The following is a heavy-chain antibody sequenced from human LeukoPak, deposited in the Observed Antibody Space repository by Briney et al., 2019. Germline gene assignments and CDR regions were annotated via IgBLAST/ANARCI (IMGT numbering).Heavy chain of an antibody. Sequence: PGGSLSLPCGAWGLPFSRYAMSWARQPRGKARVWGSVISGRGGGTYYADARKGRFSISRDNSKNTLSLQMNSLRAEETAVYYCARQIPGSGQGFDPWGQGTLVGVSS. D-gene: IGHD3-10*01. V-gene: IGHV3-23*01. CDR3: ARQIPGSGQGFDP. CDR2: ISGRGGGT. J-gene: IGHJ5*02. CDR1: GLPFSRYA.